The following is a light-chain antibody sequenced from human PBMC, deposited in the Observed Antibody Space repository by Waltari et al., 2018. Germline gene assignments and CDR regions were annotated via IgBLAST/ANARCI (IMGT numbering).Light chain of an antibody. J-gene: IGKJ3*01. CDR1: QGISGY. CDR2: AAS. CDR3: QQYYTYPFT. V-gene: IGKV1-8*01. Sequence: AIRMTQSPSSFSASTGDRVTITCRANQGISGYLAWYQQKPGKAPKLLISAASSLQSGVPSRFSGSGSGTDFTLTISCLQSEDFATYFCQQYYTYPFTFGPGTKVDIK.